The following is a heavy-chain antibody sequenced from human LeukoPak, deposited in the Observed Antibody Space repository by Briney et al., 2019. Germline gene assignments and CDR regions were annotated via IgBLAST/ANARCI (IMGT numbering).Heavy chain of an antibody. Sequence: PSETLSLTCTVSGGSISSSSYYWGWIRQPPGKGLEWIGSIYYSGSTYYNPSLKGRVTISVDTSKNQFSLKLSSVTAADTAVYYCARWSSSQYYFDYWGQGTLVTVSS. CDR1: GGSISSSSYY. V-gene: IGHV4-39*01. D-gene: IGHD6-13*01. J-gene: IGHJ4*02. CDR3: ARWSSSQYYFDY. CDR2: IYYSGST.